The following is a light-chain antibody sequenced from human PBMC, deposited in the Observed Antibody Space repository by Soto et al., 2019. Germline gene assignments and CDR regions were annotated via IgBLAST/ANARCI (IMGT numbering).Light chain of an antibody. Sequence: ETVLTQSPGTLSLSPGERATLSCRASQSLGRNFLAWYQQKPGQAPRLLIYGTSTRATGIPDRFSGSGSGADFTLTINRLEPEDFAVYYCQQYGGSPMYTFGKGTKLEIK. CDR3: QQYGGSPMYT. J-gene: IGKJ2*01. V-gene: IGKV3-20*01. CDR1: QSLGRNF. CDR2: GTS.